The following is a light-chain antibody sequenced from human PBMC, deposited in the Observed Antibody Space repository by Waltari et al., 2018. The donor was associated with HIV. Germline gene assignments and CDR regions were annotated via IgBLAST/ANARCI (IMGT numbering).Light chain of an antibody. J-gene: IGLJ1*01. Sequence: SYDLTQPPSVSVSSGHPARITSSGNTFSNQYSYWYQQKSGQAPVLVIFRDIERPSGIPERFSGSRSGATVTLTISGVQAEDEADYYCQSADNSGTYVFATGTQVTVL. CDR1: TFSNQY. V-gene: IGLV3-25*03. CDR3: QSADNSGTYV. CDR2: RDI.